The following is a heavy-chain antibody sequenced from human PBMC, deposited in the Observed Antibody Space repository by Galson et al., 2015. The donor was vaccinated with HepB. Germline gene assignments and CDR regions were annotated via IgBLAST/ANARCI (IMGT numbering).Heavy chain of an antibody. Sequence: SLRLSCAASGFTVSSNYMSWVRQAPGKGLEWVSVIYSGGSTYYADSVKGRFTISRHNSKNTLYLQMNSLRAEDTAVYYCARDNDGDGSGSYRGRPYYYGMDVWGQGTTVTVSS. D-gene: IGHD3-10*01. V-gene: IGHV3-53*04. CDR2: IYSGGST. CDR3: ARDNDGDGSGSYRGRPYYYGMDV. J-gene: IGHJ6*02. CDR1: GFTVSSNY.